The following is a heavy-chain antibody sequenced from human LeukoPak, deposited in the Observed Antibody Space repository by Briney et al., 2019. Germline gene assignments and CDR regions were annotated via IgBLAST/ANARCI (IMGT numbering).Heavy chain of an antibody. Sequence: ASVRVSCKASGYTFTSYYMHWVRQAPGQGLEWMGIIKPSGGPTSYAQKFQGRVTMTRDTSTSTVFMELSSLRSEDTALYYCAREEDGGTFDYWGQGTLVTDPS. CDR1: GYTFTSYY. V-gene: IGHV1-46*01. D-gene: IGHD3-16*01. CDR2: IKPSGGPT. CDR3: AREEDGGTFDY. J-gene: IGHJ4*02.